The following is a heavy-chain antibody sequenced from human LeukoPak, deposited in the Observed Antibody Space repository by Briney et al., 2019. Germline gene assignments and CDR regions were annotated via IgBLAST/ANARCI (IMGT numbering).Heavy chain of an antibody. V-gene: IGHV3-30*18. J-gene: IGHJ3*02. D-gene: IGHD2-15*01. CDR3: AKENVVVVAAIPARGAFDI. CDR2: ISYDGSNK. CDR1: GFTFSSYG. Sequence: PGGSLRLTCAASGFTFSSYGMHWVRQAPGKGLEWVAVISYDGSNKYYADSVKGRFTISRDNSKNTLYLQMNSLRAEDTAVYYCAKENVVVVAAIPARGAFDIWGQGTMVTVSS.